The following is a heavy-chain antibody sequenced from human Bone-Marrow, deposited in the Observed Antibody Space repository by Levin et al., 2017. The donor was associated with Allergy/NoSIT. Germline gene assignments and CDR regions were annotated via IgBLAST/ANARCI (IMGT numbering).Heavy chain of an antibody. CDR2: ISSNNGNT. CDR1: GYTFSYYG. Sequence: SGGSLRLSCKASGYTFSYYGMTWVRQAPGQGLEWMGWISSNNGNTDYVQKLQGRVTMTTDTSTSTAYMELRNLRSDDTAVYYCARPLGRRYGDGKAYFDSWGQGTLVTVSS. V-gene: IGHV1-18*01. D-gene: IGHD4-17*01. J-gene: IGHJ4*02. CDR3: ARPLGRRYGDGKAYFDS.